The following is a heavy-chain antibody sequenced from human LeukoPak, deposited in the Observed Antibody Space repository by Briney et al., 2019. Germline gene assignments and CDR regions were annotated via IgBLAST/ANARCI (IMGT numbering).Heavy chain of an antibody. J-gene: IGHJ4*02. V-gene: IGHV3-21*01. Sequence: GGSLRLSCAASGFTFRTYSMSWVRQAPGKGLEWVSSISSASGYIYYADSVKGRFTISRDNSKNTLYLQMNSLRAEDTAVYYCARSFTDSSGYYDDFDYWGQGTLVTVSS. CDR3: ARSFTDSSGYYDDFDY. CDR1: GFTFRTYS. D-gene: IGHD3-22*01. CDR2: ISSASGYI.